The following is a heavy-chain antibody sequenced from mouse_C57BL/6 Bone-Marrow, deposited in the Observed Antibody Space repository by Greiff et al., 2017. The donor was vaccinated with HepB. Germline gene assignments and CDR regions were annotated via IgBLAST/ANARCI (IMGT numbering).Heavy chain of an antibody. Sequence: EVQLQQSGPELVKPGASVKISCKASGYTFTDYYMNWVKQSHGKSLEWIGDINPNNGGTSYNQKFKGKATLTVDKSSSTAYMELRSLTSEDSAVYYCATNGSSYDYAMDYWGQGTSVTVSS. D-gene: IGHD1-1*01. CDR2: INPNNGGT. J-gene: IGHJ4*01. CDR1: GYTFTDYY. V-gene: IGHV1-26*01. CDR3: ATNGSSYDYAMDY.